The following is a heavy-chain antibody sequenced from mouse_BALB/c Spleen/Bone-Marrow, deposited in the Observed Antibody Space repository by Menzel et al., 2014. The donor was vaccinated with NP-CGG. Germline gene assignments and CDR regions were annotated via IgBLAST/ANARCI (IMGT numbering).Heavy chain of an antibody. CDR1: GFDFRRYW. J-gene: IGHJ3*01. D-gene: IGHD3-3*01. CDR3: AGLGDRGWFAY. V-gene: IGHV4-1*02. Sequence: DVQLVESGGGLVQPGGSLKLSCAASGFDFRRYWMSWVRQAPGKGLEWIGEINPNSRTINYTPSLKDKFIISRDNAKNTLYLQMSRVRSEDTALYYCAGLGDRGWFAYWGQGTLVTVSA. CDR2: INPNSRTI.